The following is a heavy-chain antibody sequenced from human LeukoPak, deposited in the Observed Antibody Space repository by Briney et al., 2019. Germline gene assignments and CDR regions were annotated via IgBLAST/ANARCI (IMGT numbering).Heavy chain of an antibody. CDR3: ARRVGYYYDSSGYYYFDY. V-gene: IGHV4-59*12. CDR1: GGSISSYY. Sequence: SETLSLTCTVSGGSISSYYWSWIRQPPGKGLEWIGYIYYSGSTNYNPSLKSRVTISVDTSKNQFSLKLSSVTAADTAVYYCARRVGYYYDSSGYYYFDYWGQGTLVTVSS. CDR2: IYYSGST. D-gene: IGHD3-22*01. J-gene: IGHJ4*02.